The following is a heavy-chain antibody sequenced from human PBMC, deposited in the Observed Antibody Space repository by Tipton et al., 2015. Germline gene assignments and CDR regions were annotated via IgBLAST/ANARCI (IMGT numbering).Heavy chain of an antibody. CDR1: GGSFSGYY. V-gene: IGHV4-34*01. D-gene: IGHD4-23*01. Sequence: TLSLTCAVYGGSFSGYYWSWIRQPPGKGLEWISSIYYTGTTYYNPSLKSRLTIFVDTPNNHFSLRLSSVTAADTAVYYCARHKVWANSIVNWSDPRGQGTLVTVSS. CDR3: ARHKVWANSIVNWSDP. J-gene: IGHJ5*02. CDR2: IYYTGTT.